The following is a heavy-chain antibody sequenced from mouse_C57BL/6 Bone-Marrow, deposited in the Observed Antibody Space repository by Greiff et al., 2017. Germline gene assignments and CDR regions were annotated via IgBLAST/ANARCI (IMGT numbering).Heavy chain of an antibody. V-gene: IGHV5-17*01. CDR1: GFTFSDYG. CDR2: ISSGSSTI. Sequence: EVKLVESGGGLVKPGGSLKLSCAASGFTFSDYGMHWVRQAPEKGLEWVAYISSGSSTIYYADTLKGRFTISRDNAKNTLFLQVTSLSSEDTAMYYCARPGSYAMDYWGQGTSVTVSS. CDR3: ARPGSYAMDY. J-gene: IGHJ4*01.